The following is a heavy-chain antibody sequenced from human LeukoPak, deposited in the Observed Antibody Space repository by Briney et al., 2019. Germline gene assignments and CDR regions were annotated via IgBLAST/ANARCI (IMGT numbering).Heavy chain of an antibody. CDR1: GGTFSSYA. CDR3: ARDWNYYYDSSGYYLDAFDI. J-gene: IGHJ3*02. Sequence: ASVKVSCKASGGTFSSYAISWVRQAPGQGLEWMGRIIPIFGTANYAQKFQGRVTITTDESTSTAYMELSSLRSEDTAVYYCARDWNYYYDSSGYYLDAFDIWGQGTMATVSS. D-gene: IGHD3-22*01. CDR2: IIPIFGTA. V-gene: IGHV1-69*05.